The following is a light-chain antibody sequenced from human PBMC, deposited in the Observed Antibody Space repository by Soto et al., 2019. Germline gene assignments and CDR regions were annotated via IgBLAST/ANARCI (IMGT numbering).Light chain of an antibody. CDR2: STN. CDR1: SSNIGGNT. V-gene: IGLV1-44*01. Sequence: QSVLTQPPSASGTPGQRVNISCSGSSSNIGGNTVNWYQQLPGTTPKLLIYSTNQRPSGVPDRFSGSKSGTSASLAISGLQSEDEADYYCATWDDSLNGVVFGGGTKVTVL. CDR3: ATWDDSLNGVV. J-gene: IGLJ2*01.